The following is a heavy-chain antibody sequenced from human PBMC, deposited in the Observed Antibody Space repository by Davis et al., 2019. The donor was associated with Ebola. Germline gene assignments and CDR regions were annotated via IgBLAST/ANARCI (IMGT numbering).Heavy chain of an antibody. CDR2: ISSSGSTI. D-gene: IGHD1-26*01. Sequence: GGSLRLSCAASGFTFSSYEMNWVRQAPGKGLEWVSYISSSGSTIYYADSVKGRFTISRDNAKNSLYLQMNSLRAEDTAVYYCARDRPLVGALDYWGQGTLVTVSS. CDR1: GFTFSSYE. V-gene: IGHV3-48*03. CDR3: ARDRPLVGALDY. J-gene: IGHJ4*02.